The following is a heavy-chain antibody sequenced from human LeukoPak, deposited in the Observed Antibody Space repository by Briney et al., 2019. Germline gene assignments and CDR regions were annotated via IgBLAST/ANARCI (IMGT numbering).Heavy chain of an antibody. CDR3: ARGSSSGWYGLDY. Sequence: SETLSLTCTVSGGSISSSSYYWGWIRQPPGKGLEWIGSIYYSVSTYYNPSLKSRVTISVDTSKNQFSLKLSSVTAADTAVYYCARGSSSGWYGLDYWGQGALVTVSS. D-gene: IGHD6-19*01. V-gene: IGHV4-39*07. J-gene: IGHJ4*02. CDR2: IYYSVST. CDR1: GGSISSSSYY.